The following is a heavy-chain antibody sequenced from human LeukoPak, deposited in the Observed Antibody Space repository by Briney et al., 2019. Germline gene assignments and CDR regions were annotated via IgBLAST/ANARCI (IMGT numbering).Heavy chain of an antibody. Sequence: GGSLRLSCAETGFTFSRSAMQWVYQAPGKGLEWVAVIWYDGSNTYHAESVKGRLTISRDNSKNTLYLQMNSLRAEDTALYYCAILNEAQQLWELVCWGQGTMVIVSS. V-gene: IGHV3-33*01. CDR2: IWYDGSNT. CDR1: GFTFSRSA. J-gene: IGHJ3*01. D-gene: IGHD6-13*01. CDR3: AILNEAQQLWELVC.